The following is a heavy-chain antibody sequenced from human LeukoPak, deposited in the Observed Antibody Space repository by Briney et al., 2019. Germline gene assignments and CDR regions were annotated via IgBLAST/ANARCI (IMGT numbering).Heavy chain of an antibody. J-gene: IGHJ4*02. Sequence: SETLSLTCTVSGGSISSYYWSWIRQPPGKGLEWIGYIYYSGSTNYNPSLTSRVTISLDTSKNQFSLKLSSVTAADTAVYYCARRRGNFWSDYYAFDHWGLGTLVTISS. D-gene: IGHD3-3*01. CDR2: IYYSGST. CDR3: ARRRGNFWSDYYAFDH. CDR1: GGSISSYY. V-gene: IGHV4-59*08.